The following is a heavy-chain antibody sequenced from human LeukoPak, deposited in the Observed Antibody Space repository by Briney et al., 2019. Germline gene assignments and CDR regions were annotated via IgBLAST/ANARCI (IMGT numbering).Heavy chain of an antibody. Sequence: PGGSLRLSCAASGFTFSSYAMSWVRQAPGKGREWVSAIGGSGSTTYYADSVKGRFTISRDNSKNTVLLQMNSLRAEDTAAYYCAPRGYPTVFHYWGQGTLVTVSS. CDR1: GFTFSSYA. D-gene: IGHD3-10*01. J-gene: IGHJ4*02. CDR3: APRGYPTVFHY. V-gene: IGHV3-23*01. CDR2: IGGSGSTT.